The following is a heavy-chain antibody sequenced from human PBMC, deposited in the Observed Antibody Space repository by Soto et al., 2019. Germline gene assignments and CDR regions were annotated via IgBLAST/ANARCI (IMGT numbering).Heavy chain of an antibody. CDR3: ARGLASGAY. D-gene: IGHD6-6*01. J-gene: IGHJ4*02. Sequence: QVQLVQSGAEVKEPGASVKISCKGSGYTFTNFYIHWVRQAPGQGFEWMVIVHPNGGSTNYAQNFKGRITISRDKSTSTVYMDLSSLRSEDTAVYYCARGLASGAYWGQGTLVTVSS. CDR1: GYTFTNFY. V-gene: IGHV1-46*01. CDR2: VHPNGGST.